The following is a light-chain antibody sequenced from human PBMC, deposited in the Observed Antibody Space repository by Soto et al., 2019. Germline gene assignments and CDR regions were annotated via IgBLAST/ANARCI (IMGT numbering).Light chain of an antibody. V-gene: IGKV3-15*01. Sequence: EIVLTQSPGTLSLSPGERATLSSRASQSVSSNLAWYQQKPGQAPRLLIYGASTRATGIPARFSGSGSGTEFTLTISSLQSEDFAVYYCQQYNNWPLFGPGTKVDIK. J-gene: IGKJ3*01. CDR1: QSVSSN. CDR2: GAS. CDR3: QQYNNWPL.